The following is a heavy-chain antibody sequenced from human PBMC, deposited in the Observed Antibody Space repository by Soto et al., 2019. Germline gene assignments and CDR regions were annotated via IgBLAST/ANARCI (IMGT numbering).Heavy chain of an antibody. CDR3: ARQIYDSSGYYYVGFDY. V-gene: IGHV5-10-1*01. J-gene: IGHJ4*02. CDR2: IDPSDSYT. Sequence: GESLKISCKGSGYSFTSYWIRWVRQMPGKGLEWMGRIDPSDSYTNYSPSFQGHVTISADKSISTAYLQWSSLKASDTAMYYCARQIYDSSGYYYVGFDYWGQGTLVTVSS. CDR1: GYSFTSYW. D-gene: IGHD3-22*01.